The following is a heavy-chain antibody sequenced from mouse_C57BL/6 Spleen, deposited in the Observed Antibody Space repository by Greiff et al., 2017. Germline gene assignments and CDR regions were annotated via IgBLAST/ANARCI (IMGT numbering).Heavy chain of an antibody. CDR2: IRNKANNHAT. CDR1: GFTFSDAW. D-gene: IGHD2-4*01. J-gene: IGHJ4*01. CDR3: TRFYYDYGAMDY. Sequence: EVKLVESGGGLVQPGGSMKLSCAASGFTFSDAWMDWVRQSPEKGLELVAEIRNKANNHATYYAESVKGRFTISRDDSKSSVYLQMNSLRAEDTGIYYCTRFYYDYGAMDYWGQGTSVTVSS. V-gene: IGHV6-6*01.